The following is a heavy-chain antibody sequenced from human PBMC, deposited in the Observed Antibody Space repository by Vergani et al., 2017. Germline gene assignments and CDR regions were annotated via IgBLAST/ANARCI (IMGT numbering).Heavy chain of an antibody. CDR2: IIPILGIA. CDR3: ARYLGYGSGTNWFDP. J-gene: IGHJ5*02. D-gene: IGHD3-10*01. V-gene: IGHV1-69*02. Sequence: QVQLVQSGAEVKKPGSSVKVSCKASGGTFSSYTISWVRQAPGQGLEWMGRIIPILGIANYAQKFQGRVTITADKSTSTAYMELSSLRSEDTAVYYCARYLGYGSGTNWFDPWGQGTLVTVSS. CDR1: GGTFSSYT.